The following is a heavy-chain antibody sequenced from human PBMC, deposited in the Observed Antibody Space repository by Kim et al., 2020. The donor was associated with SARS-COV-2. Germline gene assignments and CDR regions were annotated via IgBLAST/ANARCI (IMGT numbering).Heavy chain of an antibody. CDR2: INPSGGST. CDR1: GYTFTSYY. CDR3: AREWNEYCSGGSCYSGFDY. V-gene: IGHV1-46*01. D-gene: IGHD2-15*01. Sequence: ASVKVSCKASGYTFTSYYMHWVRQAPGQGLEWIGIINPSGGSTSYAQKFQGRVTMTRDTSTSTVYMELSSLRSEDTAVYYCAREWNEYCSGGSCYSGFDYWGQGTLVTVSS. J-gene: IGHJ4*02.